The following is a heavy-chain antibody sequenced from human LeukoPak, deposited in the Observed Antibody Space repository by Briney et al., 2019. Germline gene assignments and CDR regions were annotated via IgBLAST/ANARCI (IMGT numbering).Heavy chain of an antibody. CDR3: ARKGIGSSRYQNMDV. CDR1: GFTVSSNY. V-gene: IGHV3-23*01. Sequence: GGSLRLSCAASGFTVSSNYMSSVRQAPGKGPEWVSRISIDGGRTYYADSVKGRFTVSRDTSKYTLYLQMNSLRAEDTAVYYCARKGIGSSRYQNMDVWGKGTTVTVSS. CDR2: ISIDGGRT. J-gene: IGHJ6*03. D-gene: IGHD6-25*01.